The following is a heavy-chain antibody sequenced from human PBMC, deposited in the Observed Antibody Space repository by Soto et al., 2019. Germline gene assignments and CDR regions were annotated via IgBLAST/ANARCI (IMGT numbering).Heavy chain of an antibody. V-gene: IGHV4-59*01. Sequence: XATLSLTFTVSGGSISNFYWSWIRQPPGKGLEWIGYISYSGNTNYNPSLKSRVSISVDTSKNQLSLNLTSVTAADTAVYYCARAPMVLSRSYFDSWGQGTPVTVSS. CDR2: ISYSGNT. D-gene: IGHD2-8*01. CDR1: GGSISNFY. J-gene: IGHJ4*02. CDR3: ARAPMVLSRSYFDS.